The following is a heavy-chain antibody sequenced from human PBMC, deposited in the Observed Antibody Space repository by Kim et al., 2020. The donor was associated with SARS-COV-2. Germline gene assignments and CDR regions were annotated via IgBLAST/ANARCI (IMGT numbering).Heavy chain of an antibody. CDR3: TRDNPAVADFDS. Sequence: YAYFVEGRFSIFRDNAQNSLFLQMNSLRADDTAVYYCTRDNPAVADFDSWGQGTLVIVSS. J-gene: IGHJ4*02. V-gene: IGHV3-11*04. D-gene: IGHD2-15*01.